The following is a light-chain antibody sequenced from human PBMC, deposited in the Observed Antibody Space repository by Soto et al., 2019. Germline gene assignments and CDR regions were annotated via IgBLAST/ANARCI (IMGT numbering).Light chain of an antibody. CDR3: QHYNSYSEA. CDR2: DAS. Sequence: DIQMTQSPSTLSASIGDRVTITFRASQSLNGWLAWYQQTPGKAPKLLISDASSLQSGVPSRFSGSGSGTEFTLTISSLQPDDFATYYCQHYNSYSEAFGQGTKVDIK. J-gene: IGKJ1*01. V-gene: IGKV1-5*01. CDR1: QSLNGW.